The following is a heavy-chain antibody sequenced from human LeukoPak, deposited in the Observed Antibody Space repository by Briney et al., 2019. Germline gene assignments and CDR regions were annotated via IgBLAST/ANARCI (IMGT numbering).Heavy chain of an antibody. V-gene: IGHV1-18*01. Sequence: ASVKVSCKASGYTFTSYGISWVRQAPGQGLEWMGWISAYNGNTNYAQKLQGRVTMTRDMSTSTDYMELSSLRSEDTAIYYCARDGGATVTTVDYWGQGTLVTVSS. D-gene: IGHD4-17*01. CDR3: ARDGGATVTTVDY. CDR2: ISAYNGNT. J-gene: IGHJ4*02. CDR1: GYTFTSYG.